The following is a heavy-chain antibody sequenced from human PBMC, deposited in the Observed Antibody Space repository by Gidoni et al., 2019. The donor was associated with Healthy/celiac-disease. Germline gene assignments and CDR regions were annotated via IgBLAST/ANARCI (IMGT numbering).Heavy chain of an antibody. J-gene: IGHJ4*02. Sequence: QLQLQESGPGLVKPSETLSLTCTVSGGSISSSSYYWGWIRQPPGKGLEWIGSIYYSGSRVTISVDTSKNQFSLKLSSVTAADTAVYYCARHRRGGTARVYFDYWGQGTLVTVSS. D-gene: IGHD5-18*01. CDR3: ARHRRGGTARVYFDY. V-gene: IGHV4-39*01. CDR2: IYYSG. CDR1: GGSISSSSYY.